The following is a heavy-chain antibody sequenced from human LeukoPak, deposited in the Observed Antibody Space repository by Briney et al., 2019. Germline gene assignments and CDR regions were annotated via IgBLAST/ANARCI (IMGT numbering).Heavy chain of an antibody. CDR1: GYTFTSYS. Sequence: ASVKVSCKASGYTFTSYSISWVRQAPGRGLEWMGWISAYNGNTNYAQKLQGRVTITADKSTNTAHMELRRLESGDTAVYYCTREGVYAPDPSSYHRDAFDIWGQGTVVIVSS. V-gene: IGHV1-18*01. D-gene: IGHD3-16*02. CDR2: ISAYNGNT. CDR3: TREGVYAPDPSSYHRDAFDI. J-gene: IGHJ3*02.